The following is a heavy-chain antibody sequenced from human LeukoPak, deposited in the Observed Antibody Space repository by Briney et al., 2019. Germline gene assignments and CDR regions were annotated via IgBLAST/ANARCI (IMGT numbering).Heavy chain of an antibody. CDR2: ISSSSSTI. CDR1: GFTFSSYS. Sequence: GGSLRLSCAASGFTFSSYSMNWVRQAPGQGLEWVSYISSSSSTIYYADSVKGRFTISRDNAKNSLYLQMNSLRAEDAALYYCARSSSMIVVVKEIYYYYYMDVWGKGTTVTVSS. D-gene: IGHD3-22*01. V-gene: IGHV3-48*01. J-gene: IGHJ6*03. CDR3: ARSSSMIVVVKEIYYYYYMDV.